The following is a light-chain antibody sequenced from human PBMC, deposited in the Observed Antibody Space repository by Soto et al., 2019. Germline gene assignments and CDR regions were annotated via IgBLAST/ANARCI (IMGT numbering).Light chain of an antibody. J-gene: IGKJ2*01. CDR3: QQYDLFPYT. CDR2: KAS. Sequence: DIQMTQSPSTLSASVGDTVTITCRASQSISNWLAWYQQKPGLAPKLLIHKASTLESGVPSRFSGSGSGTEFTLTISRLQPDDFATFYCQQYDLFPYTFGQGTKLEIK. CDR1: QSISNW. V-gene: IGKV1-5*03.